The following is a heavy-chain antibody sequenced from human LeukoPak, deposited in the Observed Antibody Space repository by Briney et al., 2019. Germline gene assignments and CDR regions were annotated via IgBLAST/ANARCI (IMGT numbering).Heavy chain of an antibody. D-gene: IGHD2-21*02. Sequence: GGSLRLSCAASGFTFSSYWMSWVRQAPGKGLEWVANIKQDGSEKYYVDSVKGRFTISRDNAKNSLYLQMNSLRAEDTAVYYCARRTYCGDDCYYEDYWGQGTLVTVSS. CDR3: ARRTYCGDDCYYEDY. CDR1: GFTFSSYW. V-gene: IGHV3-7*03. CDR2: IKQDGSEK. J-gene: IGHJ4*02.